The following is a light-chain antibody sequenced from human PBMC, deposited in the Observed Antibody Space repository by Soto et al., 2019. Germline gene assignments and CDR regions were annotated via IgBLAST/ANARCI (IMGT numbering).Light chain of an antibody. V-gene: IGKV3-20*01. CDR2: GAS. CDR3: QQYGRSPLT. Sequence: EIVLTQSPGTLSLPPGERATLSCRASQSISSNSLAWYQQKPGQAPRLLIYGASSRFTGIPDRFSGRGSGTDFTLTIRRLEPEDFAVYYCQQYGRSPLTFGGGTKVDIK. CDR1: QSISSNS. J-gene: IGKJ4*01.